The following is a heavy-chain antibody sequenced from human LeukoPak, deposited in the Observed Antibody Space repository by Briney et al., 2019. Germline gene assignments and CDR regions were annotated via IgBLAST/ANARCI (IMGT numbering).Heavy chain of an antibody. D-gene: IGHD6-6*01. CDR1: GFTFSSYW. J-gene: IGHJ6*02. Sequence: PGGSLRLSCAASGFTFSSYWMSWVRQAPGKGLEWVANIKQDGSEKYYVDSVKGRFTISRDNAKNSLYLQMNSLRAEDTAVYYCASSSSVDYYYYYGMDVWGQGTTVTVSS. CDR3: ASSSSVDYYYYYGMDV. V-gene: IGHV3-7*01. CDR2: IKQDGSEK.